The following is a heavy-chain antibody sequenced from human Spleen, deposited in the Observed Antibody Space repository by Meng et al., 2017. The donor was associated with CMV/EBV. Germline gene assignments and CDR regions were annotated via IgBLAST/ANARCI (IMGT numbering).Heavy chain of an antibody. CDR2: ISYDENET. D-gene: IGHD6-6*01. CDR1: GFPFSDYS. Sequence: GESLKISCAASGFPFSDYSMHWVRQAPGKGLEWLAVISYDENETYHADSMKGRFTISRDNSKNTLYLQMNSLRAEDTAVYYCAKDRRAARPEHFHHWGQGTLVTVSS. V-gene: IGHV3-30*04. J-gene: IGHJ1*01. CDR3: AKDRRAARPEHFHH.